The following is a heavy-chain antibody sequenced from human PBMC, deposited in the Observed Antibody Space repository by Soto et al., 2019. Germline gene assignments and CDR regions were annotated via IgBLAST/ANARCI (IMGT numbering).Heavy chain of an antibody. Sequence: EVYLLESGGALVQPGGSLRLSCAATGFTFDSLAMSWVRQAPGTGLEWVSSISGSGEDTHYAGSVKDRFTISRDNSKNTLYLQMNSLRAGDTAVYYCEKVIAVTGQTGDCWGQGTLVTVSS. CDR3: EKVIAVTGQTGDC. CDR1: GFTFDSLA. CDR2: ISGSGEDT. D-gene: IGHD6-19*01. J-gene: IGHJ4*02. V-gene: IGHV3-23*01.